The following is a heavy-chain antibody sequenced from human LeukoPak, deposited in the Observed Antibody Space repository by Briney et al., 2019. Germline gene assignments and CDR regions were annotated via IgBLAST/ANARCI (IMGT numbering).Heavy chain of an antibody. Sequence: GGSLRLSCAASGFTFSNYWMHWVRRAPGKGLVWVSRINSDGSSTSYADSVKGRFTISRDNAKNTLYLQMNSLRVEDTAVYYCARDYGRSRDYGMDVWGPGTTVTVFS. D-gene: IGHD3-10*01. CDR3: ARDYGRSRDYGMDV. CDR1: GFTFSNYW. V-gene: IGHV3-74*01. CDR2: INSDGSST. J-gene: IGHJ6*02.